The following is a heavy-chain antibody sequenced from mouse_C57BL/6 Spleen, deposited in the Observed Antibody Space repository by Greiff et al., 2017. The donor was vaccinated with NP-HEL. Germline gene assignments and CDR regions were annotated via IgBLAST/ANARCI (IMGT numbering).Heavy chain of an antibody. J-gene: IGHJ3*01. CDR3: ARTGGSSSAWFAY. CDR2: IYWDDDK. V-gene: IGHV8-12*01. Sequence: QVTLKESGPGILQSSQTLSLTCSFSGFSLSTSGMGVSWIRQPSGKGLEWLAHIYWDDDKRYNPSLKSRLTISKDTSRNQVFLKITSVDTADTATYYCARTGGSSSAWFAYWGQGTLVTVSA. CDR1: GFSLSTSGMG. D-gene: IGHD1-1*01.